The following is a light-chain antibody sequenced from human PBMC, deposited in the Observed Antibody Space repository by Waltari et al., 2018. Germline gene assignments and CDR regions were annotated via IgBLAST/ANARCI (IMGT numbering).Light chain of an antibody. CDR3: SSHVV. V-gene: IGLV2-8*01. CDR1: GSAVDDYNC. Sequence: QSALTQPPSASGSPGPTVTISCTATGSAVDDYNCVSWYHQHPGKAPKLMIYEVTKRPSGVPDRFSGSKSGNTASLTVSGLQAEDEADYYCSSHVVFGGGTKVTVL. J-gene: IGLJ3*02. CDR2: EVT.